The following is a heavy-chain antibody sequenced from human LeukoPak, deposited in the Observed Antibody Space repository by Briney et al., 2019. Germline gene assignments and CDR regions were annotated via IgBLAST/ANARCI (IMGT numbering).Heavy chain of an antibody. J-gene: IGHJ4*02. CDR3: ARRHSDSLTGFDF. CDR2: IYPGDSDI. Sequence: GESLKISCQASGYKLNKLYIAWVRPMPGKGLEWVAIIYPGDSDIRYSPSIQGHVTISADKSTSTTFLQWTSLKASDTAMYYCARRHSDSLTGFDFWGQGTLVTVTS. V-gene: IGHV5-51*01. D-gene: IGHD3-9*01. CDR1: GYKLNKLY.